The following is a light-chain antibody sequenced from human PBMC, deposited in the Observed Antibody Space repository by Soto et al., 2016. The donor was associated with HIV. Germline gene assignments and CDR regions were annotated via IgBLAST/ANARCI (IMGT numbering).Light chain of an antibody. CDR3: QVWDRSRDHPNWV. CDR2: DDS. V-gene: IGLV3-21*03. CDR1: NIGSKS. J-gene: IGLJ3*02. Sequence: SYELTQSPSVSVAPGKTARIACGGNNIGSKSVHWYQQKPGQAPVLVVYDDSDRRSGIPERFSGSNSGNTATLTISRVEAGDEADYFCQVWDRSRDHPNWVFGGGTKLTIL.